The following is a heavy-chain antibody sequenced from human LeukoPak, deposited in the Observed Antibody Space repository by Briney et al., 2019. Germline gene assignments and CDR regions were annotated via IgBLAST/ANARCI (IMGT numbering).Heavy chain of an antibody. CDR2: ISSSGSTI. CDR1: GFTFSDYY. J-gene: IGHJ3*02. D-gene: IGHD3-16*02. CDR3: ARASYYDYVWGSYRSPGNDAFDI. V-gene: IGHV3-11*01. Sequence: GGSLRLSCAASGFTFSDYYMSRIRQAPGKGLEWVSYISSSGSTIYYADSVKGRFTISRDNAKNSLYLQMNSLRAEDTAVYYCARASYYDYVWGSYRSPGNDAFDIWGQGTMVTVSS.